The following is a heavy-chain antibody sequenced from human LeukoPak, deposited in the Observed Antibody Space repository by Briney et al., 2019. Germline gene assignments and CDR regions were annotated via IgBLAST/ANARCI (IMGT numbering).Heavy chain of an antibody. CDR3: ARTRGPLLPEH. CDR1: GFTFSTYS. V-gene: IGHV3-21*01. D-gene: IGHD3-22*01. CDR2: ISSSSAYI. Sequence: GGSLRLSCAASGFTFSTYSMNWVRQAPGKGLEWVSSISSSSAYINYADSVKGRFTISRDNAKNSLYLQMNSLRAEDTAVYYCARTRGPLLPEHWGQGTLVTVSS. J-gene: IGHJ1*01.